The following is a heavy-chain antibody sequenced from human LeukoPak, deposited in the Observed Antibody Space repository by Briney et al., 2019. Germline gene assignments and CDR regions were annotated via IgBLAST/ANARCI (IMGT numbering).Heavy chain of an antibody. J-gene: IGHJ4*02. CDR3: VRERSFFGENY. CDR1: GGSISSGGYS. CDR2: ISYSGST. D-gene: IGHD3-10*01. V-gene: IGHV4-30-2*03. Sequence: PSQTLSLTCAVSGGSISSGGYSWSWIRQPPGKGLEWIGSISYSGSTNYDPSLKSRVTISVDTSKNQFSLQLSSVTAADTAFYYCVRERSFFGENYWGQGTLVTVSS.